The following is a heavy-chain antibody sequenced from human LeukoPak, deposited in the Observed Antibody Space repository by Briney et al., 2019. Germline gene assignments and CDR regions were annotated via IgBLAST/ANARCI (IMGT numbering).Heavy chain of an antibody. CDR1: GFTLSSYS. CDR3: ARELGYCSSTSCYEDY. V-gene: IGHV3-21*01. Sequence: PGGSLRLSCAASGFTLSSYSMNWVRQAPGKGLEWVSSISSSSSYIYYADSVKGRFTISRDNAKNSLYLQMNSLRAEDTAVYYCARELGYCSSTSCYEDYWGQGTLVTVSS. J-gene: IGHJ4*02. D-gene: IGHD2-2*01. CDR2: ISSSSSYI.